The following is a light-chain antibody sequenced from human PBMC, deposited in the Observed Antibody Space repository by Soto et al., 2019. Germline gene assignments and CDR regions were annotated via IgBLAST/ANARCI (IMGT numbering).Light chain of an antibody. CDR2: GPS. Sequence: EIVLTQSPGTLSLSPGERATLSCRASQSVSSSYLAWYRQRPGQAPRLLIYGPSSRATGIPDRFSGSGSGTDFTLTISRLEPEDFAVYYCQQYGSSPLTFGGGTKVDNK. V-gene: IGKV3-20*01. CDR1: QSVSSSY. CDR3: QQYGSSPLT. J-gene: IGKJ4*01.